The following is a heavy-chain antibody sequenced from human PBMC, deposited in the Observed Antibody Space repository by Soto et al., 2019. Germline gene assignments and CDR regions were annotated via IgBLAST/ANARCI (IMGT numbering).Heavy chain of an antibody. CDR2: ISSSGSTI. J-gene: IGHJ6*03. CDR1: GFTFSDYY. V-gene: IGHV3-11*01. CDR3: ATSPIGAARPHYYYYYYMDV. Sequence: GGSLRLSCAASGFTFSDYYMSWIRQAPGKGLEWVSYISSSGSTIYYADSVKGRFTISRDNAKNSLYLQMNSLRAEDTAVYYCATSPIGAARPHYYYYYYMDVWGKGTTVTVSS. D-gene: IGHD6-6*01.